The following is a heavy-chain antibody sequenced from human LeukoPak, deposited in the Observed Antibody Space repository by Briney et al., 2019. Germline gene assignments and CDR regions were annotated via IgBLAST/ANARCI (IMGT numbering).Heavy chain of an antibody. D-gene: IGHD2-15*01. CDR2: ISSSSSTI. J-gene: IGHJ4*02. CDR1: GFTFSSYS. CDR3: ARDFVVAATRG. V-gene: IGHV3-48*04. Sequence: GGSLRLSCAASGFTFSSYSMNWVRQAPGKGLEWVSYISSSSSTIYYADSVKGRFIISRDNAKNSLYLQMNSLRAEDTAVYYCARDFVVAATRGWGQGTLVTVSS.